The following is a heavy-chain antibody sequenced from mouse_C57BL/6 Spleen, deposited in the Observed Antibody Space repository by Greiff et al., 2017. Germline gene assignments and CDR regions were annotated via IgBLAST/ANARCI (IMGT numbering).Heavy chain of an antibody. CDR3: ARYDYEENAMDY. CDR2: IYPGDGDT. J-gene: IGHJ4*01. Sequence: QVQLQQSGPELVKPGASVKISCKASGYAFSSSWMNWVKQRPGKGLEWIGRIYPGDGDTNYNGKFKGKATLTADKSSSPAYMQLSSLTSEDSAVYFCARYDYEENAMDYWGQGTSVTVSS. CDR1: GYAFSSSW. V-gene: IGHV1-82*01. D-gene: IGHD2-4*01.